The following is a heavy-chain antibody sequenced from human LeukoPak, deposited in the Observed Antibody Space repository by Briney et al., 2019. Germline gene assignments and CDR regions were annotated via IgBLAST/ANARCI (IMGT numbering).Heavy chain of an antibody. CDR3: TRDQTPYY. J-gene: IGHJ4*02. CDR1: GFTFDDYG. Sequence: GGSLRLSCAASGFTFDDYGMTWVRQAPGKGLEWVGFIASETYGGTAEYAASVKGRFTISRDDSKSIAYLQMNSLKTEDTAVYYCTRDQTPYYWGQGTLVTVSS. CDR2: IASETYGGTA. V-gene: IGHV3-49*04.